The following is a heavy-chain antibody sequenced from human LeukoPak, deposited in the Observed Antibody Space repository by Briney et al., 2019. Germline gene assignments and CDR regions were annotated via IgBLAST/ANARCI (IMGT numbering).Heavy chain of an antibody. V-gene: IGHV3-64D*09. Sequence: GGSLRLSCSASGFTFSSYAMHWVRQAPGKGLEYVSAISSNGGSTYYAYSVKGRFTISRDNSKNTLYLQMSSLRAEDTAVYYCVKPQPGGGFDYWGQGTLVTVSS. J-gene: IGHJ4*02. CDR1: GFTFSSYA. CDR3: VKPQPGGGFDY. CDR2: ISSNGGST. D-gene: IGHD1-14*01.